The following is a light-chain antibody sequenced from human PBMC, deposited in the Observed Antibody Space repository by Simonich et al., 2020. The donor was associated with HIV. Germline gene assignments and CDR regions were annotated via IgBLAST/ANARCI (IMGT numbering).Light chain of an antibody. CDR1: QSVGSN. CDR3: QQYNNWPLF. CDR2: GAS. Sequence: EIVMTQSPGTLSVSPGKRATLSCRASQSVGSNLAWYQQKPGQAPRLLIYGASTRATGIPARFSGSGSGTEFTLIISSMQSEDFAVYYCQQYNNWPLFFGQGAKLEIK. J-gene: IGKJ2*01. V-gene: IGKV3-15*01.